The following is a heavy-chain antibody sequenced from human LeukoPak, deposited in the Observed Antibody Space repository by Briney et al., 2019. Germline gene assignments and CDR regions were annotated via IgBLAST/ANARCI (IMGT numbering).Heavy chain of an antibody. V-gene: IGHV1-18*01. J-gene: IGHJ4*02. Sequence: ASVKVSCKASGYTFTSYGISWVRQAPGQGFEWMGWISAYNGNTNYAQKLQGRVTMTRDTSISTAYMELSRLRSDDTAVYYCARESDIVVVPAAMDYWGQGTLVTVSS. CDR2: ISAYNGNT. CDR1: GYTFTSYG. CDR3: ARESDIVVVPAAMDY. D-gene: IGHD2-2*01.